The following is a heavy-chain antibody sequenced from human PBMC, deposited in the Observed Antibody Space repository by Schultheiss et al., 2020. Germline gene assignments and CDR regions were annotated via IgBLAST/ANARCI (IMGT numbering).Heavy chain of an antibody. CDR3: ARDKGSGYYQFDDAFDI. Sequence: ASVKVSCKASGYTFTDYHIHWVRQAPGQGLEWMGWINPNSGGTNYAQKFQVRVTMTRDTSIRTAYMELNRLRSDDTAVYYCARDKGSGYYQFDDAFDIWGQGTMVTVSS. D-gene: IGHD3-3*01. V-gene: IGHV1-2*02. CDR1: GYTFTDYH. J-gene: IGHJ3*02. CDR2: INPNSGGT.